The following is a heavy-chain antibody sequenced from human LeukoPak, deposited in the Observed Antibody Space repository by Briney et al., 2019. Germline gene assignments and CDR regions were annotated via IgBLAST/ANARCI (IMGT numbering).Heavy chain of an antibody. D-gene: IGHD3-10*01. Sequence: ASVKVSCKASVYTFTSYGISWVRQAPGQGLEWLGWISAYNGNRNYAQKLQGRVTMTTDTSTSTAYMELRSLRSDDTVVYYCARDLTMVRGVIRYYFDYWGQGTLVTVSS. CDR1: VYTFTSYG. CDR2: ISAYNGNR. J-gene: IGHJ4*02. CDR3: ARDLTMVRGVIRYYFDY. V-gene: IGHV1-18*04.